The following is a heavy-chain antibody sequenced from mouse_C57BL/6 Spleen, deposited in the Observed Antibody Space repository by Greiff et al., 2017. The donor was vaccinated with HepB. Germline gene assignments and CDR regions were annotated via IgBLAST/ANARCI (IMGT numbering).Heavy chain of an antibody. Sequence: VQLQQSGAELARPGASVKLSCKASGYTFTSYGISWVKQRTGQGLEWIGEIYPRSGNTYYNEKFKGKGTLTADKYSSTAYMELRSLTSADSAVYFCAREGTAQVYFDYWGQGTTLTVSS. CDR1: GYTFTSYG. CDR2: IYPRSGNT. CDR3: AREGTAQVYFDY. D-gene: IGHD3-2*02. J-gene: IGHJ2*01. V-gene: IGHV1-81*01.